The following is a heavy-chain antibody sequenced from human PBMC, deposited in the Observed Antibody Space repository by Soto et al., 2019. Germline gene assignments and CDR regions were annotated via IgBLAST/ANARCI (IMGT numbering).Heavy chain of an antibody. CDR3: ARDLRGGIAVDGIDYRPYYYYGMDA. D-gene: IGHD6-19*01. Sequence: ASVKVSCRASGYTFTSYAMHWVRQAPGQRLEWMGWINAGNGNTKYSQKFQGRVTITRDTSASTAYMELSSLRSEDTAVYYCARDLRGGIAVDGIDYRPYYYYGMDAWGQGTTVTVSS. CDR1: GYTFTSYA. V-gene: IGHV1-3*01. CDR2: INAGNGNT. J-gene: IGHJ6*02.